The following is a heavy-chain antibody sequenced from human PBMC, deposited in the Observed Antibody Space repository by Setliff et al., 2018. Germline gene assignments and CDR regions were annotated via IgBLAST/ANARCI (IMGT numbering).Heavy chain of an antibody. D-gene: IGHD6-6*01. V-gene: IGHV1-2*04. Sequence: ASVKVSCKASGYTFTGYYMHWVRQAPGQGLEWMGWINPNSGGTNYAQKFQGWVTMTRDTSISTAYMELSRLRSDDTAVYYCAISLAARIYYFDYWGQGTLVTVSS. CDR1: GYTFTGYY. CDR3: AISLAARIYYFDY. CDR2: INPNSGGT. J-gene: IGHJ4*02.